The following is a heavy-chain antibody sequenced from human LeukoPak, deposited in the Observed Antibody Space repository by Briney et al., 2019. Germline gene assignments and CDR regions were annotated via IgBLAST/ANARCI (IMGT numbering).Heavy chain of an antibody. V-gene: IGHV1-2*02. CDR2: INPNSGGT. CDR3: ARDAYSSFFHFDY. CDR1: GYTFTGYY. Sequence: ASVKVSCKASGYTFTGYYMHWVRQAPGQGLEWMGWINPNSGGTNYAQKFQGRVTMTRDTSISTAYMELSRLRSDGTAVYYCARDAYSSFFHFDYWGQGTLVTVSS. J-gene: IGHJ4*02. D-gene: IGHD3-22*01.